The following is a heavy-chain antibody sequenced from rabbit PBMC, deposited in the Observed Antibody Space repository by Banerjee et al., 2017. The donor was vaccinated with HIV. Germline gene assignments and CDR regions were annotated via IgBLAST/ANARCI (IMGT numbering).Heavy chain of an antibody. V-gene: IGHV1S45*01. CDR1: GFSFSNKNV. CDR3: ARDLAGVIGWNFNL. D-gene: IGHD4-1*01. J-gene: IGHJ4*01. Sequence: QEQLEESGGDLVKPEGSLTLTCTASGFSFSNKNVMCWVRQAPGKGLEWIACIDAGSNGNTYYASWAKGRFTVSKTSSTTVTLQMTSLTAADTATYFCARDLAGVIGWNFNLWGQGTLVTVS. CDR2: IDAGSNGNT.